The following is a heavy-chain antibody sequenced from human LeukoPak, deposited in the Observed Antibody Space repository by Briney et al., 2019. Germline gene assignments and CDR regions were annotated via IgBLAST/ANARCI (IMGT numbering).Heavy chain of an antibody. CDR3: ARGSGSYAPYYFDY. D-gene: IGHD3-10*01. Sequence: GGSLRLSCAASGFTFSSYWMHWVRQAPGKGLVWVSRINSDGSSTSYADSVKGRFTISRDNAKNTLYLQMNRLRAEDTAVYYCARGSGSYAPYYFDYWGQGTLVTVSS. J-gene: IGHJ4*02. CDR2: INSDGSST. CDR1: GFTFSSYW. V-gene: IGHV3-74*01.